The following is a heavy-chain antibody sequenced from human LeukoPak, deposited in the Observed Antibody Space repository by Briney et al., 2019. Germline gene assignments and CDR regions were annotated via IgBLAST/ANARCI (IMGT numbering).Heavy chain of an antibody. J-gene: IGHJ4*02. CDR1: GYTFTGYY. Sequence: GASVKVFCKASGYTFTGYYMHWVRQAPGQGLEWMGWINPNSGGTNYAQKFQGRVTMTRDTSISTAYMELSRLRSDDTAVYYCARFRATTEPHFDYWGQGTLVTVFS. CDR2: INPNSGGT. D-gene: IGHD1-26*01. V-gene: IGHV1-2*02. CDR3: ARFRATTEPHFDY.